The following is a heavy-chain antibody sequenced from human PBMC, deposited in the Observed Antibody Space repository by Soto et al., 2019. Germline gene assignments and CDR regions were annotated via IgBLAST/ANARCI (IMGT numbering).Heavy chain of an antibody. CDR1: GGSISSSSYY. J-gene: IGHJ5*02. CDR2: IYYSGST. CDR3: GRHRSGAYDFWSGYGSGWFDP. Sequence: QLQLQESGPGLVKPSETLSLTCTVSGGSISSSSYYWGWIRQPPGKGLEWIGSIYYSGSTSYNPSRKSQITVTVDTSHNQSYLQLSVGTATDTAAYYCGRHRSGAYDFWSGYGSGWFDPWGQGTLVTVSS. D-gene: IGHD3-3*01. V-gene: IGHV4-39*01.